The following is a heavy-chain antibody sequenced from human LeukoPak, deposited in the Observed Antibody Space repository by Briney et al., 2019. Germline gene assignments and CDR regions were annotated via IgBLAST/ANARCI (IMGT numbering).Heavy chain of an antibody. CDR2: IYSSGSSGSA. Sequence: SETLSLTCTVAGGPISGYYWSWIRQPPGKELEWIGYIYSSGSSGSANYNPSLTSRVTISIDTSKNQFSLTLSSVTAADTAVYYCARQRTTVTHFDYWGQGTLVTVSS. CDR1: GGPISGYY. V-gene: IGHV4-59*01. J-gene: IGHJ4*02. CDR3: ARQRTTVTHFDY. D-gene: IGHD4-11*01.